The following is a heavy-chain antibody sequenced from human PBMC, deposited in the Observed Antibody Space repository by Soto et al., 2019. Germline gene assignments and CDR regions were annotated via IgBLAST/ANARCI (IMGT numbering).Heavy chain of an antibody. J-gene: IGHJ4*02. D-gene: IGHD3-10*01. CDR3: VRLLWFGELT. CDR2: IYWDGHK. Sequence: QITLKASGPALVKPTQTLTLTCTISGFSLSTSGVGVGWIRQPRGKALDWLALIYWDGHKRYSPSLKSRLTITKDTSKNQVVLTMTNMDPVDTATYYCVRLLWFGELTWGQGTLVTVS. V-gene: IGHV2-5*02. CDR1: GFSLSTSGVG.